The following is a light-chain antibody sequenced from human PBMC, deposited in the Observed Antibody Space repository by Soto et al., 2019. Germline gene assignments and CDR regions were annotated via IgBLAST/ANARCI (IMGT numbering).Light chain of an antibody. J-gene: IGLJ3*02. CDR2: GVS. CDR3: SSSTSSNTLV. V-gene: IGLV2-14*01. CDR1: KNDIGSSDY. Sequence: QSALTQPASVSASPGQSITISCTGGKNDIGSSDYVSWYQQHPGKAPKLIIYGVSNRPSGTSDRFSGSKSGNTASLTISGLQADDEADYYRSSSTSSNTLVFGGGTKVTGL.